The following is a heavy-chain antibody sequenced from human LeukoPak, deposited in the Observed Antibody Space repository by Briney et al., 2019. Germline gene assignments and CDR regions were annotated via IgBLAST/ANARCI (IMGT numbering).Heavy chain of an antibody. CDR2: MSYDGSNK. Sequence: GGSLRLSCAASGFTFSNYAMHWVRQAPGKGLEWVALMSYDGSNKFYADSVKGRFTISRDNSKSTLYLQMNSLKAEDTAVYYCARGGVTTMTLRDLWLDYWGQGALFAASS. D-gene: IGHD4-17*01. J-gene: IGHJ4*02. CDR1: GFTFSNYA. V-gene: IGHV3-30-3*01. CDR3: ARGGVTTMTLRDLWLDY.